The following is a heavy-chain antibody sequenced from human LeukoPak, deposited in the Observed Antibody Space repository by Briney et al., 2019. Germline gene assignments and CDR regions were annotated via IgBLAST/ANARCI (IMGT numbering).Heavy chain of an antibody. CDR2: IYPGDSDT. D-gene: IGHD2-2*01. CDR1: GYSFTSYW. Sequence: GESLKISCKGSGYSFTSYWIGWVRQMPGKGLEWMGIIYPGDSDTRYSPSFQGQVTISADKSISTAYLQWSSLKASDTAMYYCARSYRSSTSCYATFDDYYYGMDVWGQGTTVTVSS. CDR3: ARSYRSSTSCYATFDDYYYGMDV. J-gene: IGHJ6*02. V-gene: IGHV5-51*01.